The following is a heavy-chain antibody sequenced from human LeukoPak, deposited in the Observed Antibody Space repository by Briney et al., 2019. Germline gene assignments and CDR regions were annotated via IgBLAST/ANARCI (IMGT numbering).Heavy chain of an antibody. J-gene: IGHJ3*01. Sequence: ASVKVSCKASGGTFSSYAISWVRQAPGQGLEWMGWISAYNGNTNYAQKLQGRVTMTTDTSTSTAYMELRSLRSDDTAVYYCARDRSFSGYYYDSSGYSFWGQGTMVTVSS. D-gene: IGHD3-22*01. CDR1: GGTFSSYA. CDR3: ARDRSFSGYYYDSSGYSF. V-gene: IGHV1-18*01. CDR2: ISAYNGNT.